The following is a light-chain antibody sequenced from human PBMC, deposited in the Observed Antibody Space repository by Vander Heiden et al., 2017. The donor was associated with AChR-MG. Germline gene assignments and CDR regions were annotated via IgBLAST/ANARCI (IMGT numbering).Light chain of an antibody. CDR3: ALYMGGGISV. Sequence: QTVLTQEPSFSVSPGGTVTLTCGLSAGSISTNFYPSWYQQTPGQAPRALIYRTNTRPSGVPDRFSGSILGTKAALTITGAQADDESDYYCALYMGGGISVFGGGTSVTVL. CDR1: AGSISTNFY. J-gene: IGLJ3*02. V-gene: IGLV8-61*01. CDR2: RTN.